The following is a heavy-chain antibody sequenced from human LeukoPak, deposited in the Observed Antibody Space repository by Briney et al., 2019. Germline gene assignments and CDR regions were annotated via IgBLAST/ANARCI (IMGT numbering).Heavy chain of an antibody. V-gene: IGHV4-30-2*01. Sequence: SETLSLTCAVSGGSISSGGYSWSWIRQPPGKGLEWIGYIYHSGSTYYNPSLKSRVTISVDRSKNQFSLKLSSVTAADTAVYYCARASSTYCSSTSCYSGGWFDPWGQGTLATVSS. CDR1: GGSISSGGYS. D-gene: IGHD2-2*01. CDR2: IYHSGST. CDR3: ARASSTYCSSTSCYSGGWFDP. J-gene: IGHJ5*02.